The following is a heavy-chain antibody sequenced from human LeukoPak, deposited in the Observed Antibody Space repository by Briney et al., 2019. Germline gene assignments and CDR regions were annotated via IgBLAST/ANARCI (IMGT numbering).Heavy chain of an antibody. J-gene: IGHJ5*02. CDR1: GGSFSGYY. V-gene: IGHV4-34*01. CDR2: INHSGST. D-gene: IGHD3-3*01. Sequence: SETLSLTCAVYGGSFSGYYWSWIRQPPGKGLEWIGEINHSGSTNYNPSHKSRVTISVDTSKNQFSLKLSSVTAADTAVYYCARGGANYDFWSGYYRGIWFDPWGQGTLVTVSS. CDR3: ARGGANYDFWSGYYRGIWFDP.